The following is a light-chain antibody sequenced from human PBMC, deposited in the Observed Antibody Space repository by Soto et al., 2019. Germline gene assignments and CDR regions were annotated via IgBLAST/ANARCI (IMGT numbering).Light chain of an antibody. J-gene: IGKJ4*01. V-gene: IGKV1-5*01. CDR3: QQANSFPLT. CDR1: QSISSW. CDR2: DAS. Sequence: DIQMTQYTSTLSASVGDRVAITCRASQSISSWLAWYQQKPGKAPKLLIYDASSLESGVPSRFSGSGSGTEFTLTISSLQPEDFATYYCQQANSFPLTFGGGTKVDIK.